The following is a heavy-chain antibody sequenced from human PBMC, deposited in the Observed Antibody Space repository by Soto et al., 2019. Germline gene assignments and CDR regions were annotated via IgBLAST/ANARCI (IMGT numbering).Heavy chain of an antibody. V-gene: IGHV1-2*04. CDR3: ARSAYSSSLNYYGMDV. D-gene: IGHD6-13*01. CDR2: INPNSGGT. Sequence: ASVKVSCKASGYTFTGYYMHWVRQAPGQGLEWMGWINPNSGGTNYAQKFQGWVTMTRDTSISTAYMELSRLRSDDTAVYYCARSAYSSSLNYYGMDVWGQGTTVTV. J-gene: IGHJ6*02. CDR1: GYTFTGYY.